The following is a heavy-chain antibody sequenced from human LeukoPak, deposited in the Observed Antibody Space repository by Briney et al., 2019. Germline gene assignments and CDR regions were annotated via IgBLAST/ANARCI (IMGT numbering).Heavy chain of an antibody. D-gene: IGHD1-26*01. CDR3: AKARWEPNFDY. CDR2: INENGDIA. J-gene: IGHJ4*02. Sequence: PGGSLRLSCAASGFTFDDYAMHWVRQGPGKSLEWVSLINENGDIAYYGDSVRGRSTVSRDNAKNSLYLQMNSLTTEDTALYYCAKARWEPNFDYWGQGTLVTVYS. CDR1: GFTFDDYA. V-gene: IGHV3-43*02.